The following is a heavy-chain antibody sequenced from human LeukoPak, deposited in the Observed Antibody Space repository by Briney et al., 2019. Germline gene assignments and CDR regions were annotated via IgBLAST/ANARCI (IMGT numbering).Heavy chain of an antibody. Sequence: GGSLRLSCAASGFTFDDYAMHWVRQAPGKGLEWMGGFDPEDGETIYAQKFQGRVTMTEDTSTDTAYMELSSLRSEDTAVYYCATMGIYGGNRNYYYMDVWGKGTTVAVSS. CDR1: GFTFDDYA. D-gene: IGHD4-23*01. CDR2: FDPEDGET. J-gene: IGHJ6*03. V-gene: IGHV1-24*01. CDR3: ATMGIYGGNRNYYYMDV.